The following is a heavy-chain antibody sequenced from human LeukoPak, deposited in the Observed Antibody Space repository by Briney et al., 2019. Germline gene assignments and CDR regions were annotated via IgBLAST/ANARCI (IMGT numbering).Heavy chain of an antibody. Sequence: PGGSLRFSCAASGFTFSSYWMHWVRQAPGKGLVWVSRIKSDGISITYADSVKGRFTISRDNAKNTLYLQMNSLRAEDTAVYYCARDRHYNMDVWGQGTTVTVSS. V-gene: IGHV3-74*01. J-gene: IGHJ6*02. CDR3: ARDRHYNMDV. CDR1: GFTFSSYW. CDR2: IKSDGISI.